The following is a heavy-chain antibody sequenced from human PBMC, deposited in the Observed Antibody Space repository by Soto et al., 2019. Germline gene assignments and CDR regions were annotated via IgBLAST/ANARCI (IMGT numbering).Heavy chain of an antibody. D-gene: IGHD6-13*01. J-gene: IGHJ5*02. CDR1: GYTFTSYG. CDR3: ARAGRYSRRWMEIYWFDT. V-gene: IGHV1-18*04. Sequence: ASVKVSCKASGYTFTSYGISWVRQAPGQGLEWMGWISAYNGNTNYAQKLQGRVTMTTDTSTSTAYMELRSLRSDDTAVYYCARAGRYSRRWMEIYWFDTWGQGTLVTVSS. CDR2: ISAYNGNT.